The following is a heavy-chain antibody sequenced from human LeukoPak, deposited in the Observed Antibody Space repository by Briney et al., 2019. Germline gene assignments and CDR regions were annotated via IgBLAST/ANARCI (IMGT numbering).Heavy chain of an antibody. V-gene: IGHV3-53*01. CDR1: GFTVSSNY. D-gene: IGHD1-26*01. J-gene: IGHJ3*02. CDR2: IYSGGST. Sequence: GGSLRLSCAASGFTVSSNYMSWVRQAPGKGLKWVSVIYSGGSTYYADSVKGRFTISRDNSKNTLYLQMNGLRAEDTAVYYCARSSWEVTAFDIWGQGTMVTVSS. CDR3: ARSSWEVTAFDI.